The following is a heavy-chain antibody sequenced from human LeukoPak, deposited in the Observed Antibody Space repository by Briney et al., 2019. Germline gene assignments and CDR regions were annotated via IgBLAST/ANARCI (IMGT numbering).Heavy chain of an antibody. CDR2: IYHSGST. J-gene: IGHJ3*02. CDR3: ASKRHDSRSAAFDI. D-gene: IGHD3-10*01. CDR1: GFNFRSYS. V-gene: IGHV4-4*02. Sequence: GPLRLSCAASGFNFRSYSMNGVRQPPGKGLEWIGEIYHSGSTNYNPSLKSRVTVSVDKSKNQFSLKLSSVTAADTAVYYCASKRHDSRSAAFDIWGQGTMVTVSS.